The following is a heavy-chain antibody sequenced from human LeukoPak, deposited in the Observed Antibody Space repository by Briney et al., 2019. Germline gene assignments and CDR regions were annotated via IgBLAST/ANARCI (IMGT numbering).Heavy chain of an antibody. J-gene: IGHJ3*02. D-gene: IGHD1-26*01. CDR2: IYYRGST. CDR3: ARRGVRGSSRVYGYAFDI. Sequence: SETLSLTCTVSGGSISSYYWSWIRQPPGKGLEWIGYIYYRGSTNYNPSLKSRVTISVDTSKNQFSLKLSSVTAADTAVYYCARRGVRGSSRVYGYAFDIWGQGTMVTVSS. CDR1: GGSISSYY. V-gene: IGHV4-59*08.